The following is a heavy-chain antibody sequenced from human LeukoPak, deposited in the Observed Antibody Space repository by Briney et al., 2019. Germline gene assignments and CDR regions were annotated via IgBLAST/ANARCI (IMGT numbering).Heavy chain of an antibody. CDR2: IYTSGST. J-gene: IGHJ4*02. CDR3: AREGFDGSGSYYYDY. D-gene: IGHD3-10*01. Sequence: SETLPLTCTVSGGSISSYYWSWIRQPAGKGLEWIGRIYTSGSTNYNPSLKSRVTMSVDTSKNQFSLKLSSVTAADTAVYYCAREGFDGSGSYYYDYWGQGTLVTVSS. CDR1: GGSISSYY. V-gene: IGHV4-4*07.